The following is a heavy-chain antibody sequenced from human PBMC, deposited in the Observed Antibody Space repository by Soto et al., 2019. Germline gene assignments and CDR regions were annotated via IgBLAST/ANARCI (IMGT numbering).Heavy chain of an antibody. V-gene: IGHV3-9*01. CDR2: ISWNSGSI. CDR1: GFTFDDYA. CDR3: AKDSVRYCSGGSCPGGMDV. Sequence: GGSLRLSCAASGFTFDDYAMHWVRQAPGKGLEWVSGISWNSGSIGYADSVKGRFTISRDNAKNSLYLQMNSLRAEDTALYYCAKDSVRYCSGGSCPGGMDVWGQGTTVTVSS. D-gene: IGHD2-15*01. J-gene: IGHJ6*02.